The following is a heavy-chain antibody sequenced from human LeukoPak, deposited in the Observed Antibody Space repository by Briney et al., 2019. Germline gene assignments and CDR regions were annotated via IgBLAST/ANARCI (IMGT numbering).Heavy chain of an antibody. Sequence: SETMSLTCTVSGGSISSGGYYWSWIRQHPWKGLEWIGYIYYSGSTYYNPSLKSRVTISVDTSRNQFSLKLSSVTAADTAVYYCARDHNCSGGSCYDNWFDPWGQGTLVTVSS. J-gene: IGHJ5*02. CDR2: IYYSGST. D-gene: IGHD2-15*01. CDR1: GGSISSGGYY. V-gene: IGHV4-31*03. CDR3: ARDHNCSGGSCYDNWFDP.